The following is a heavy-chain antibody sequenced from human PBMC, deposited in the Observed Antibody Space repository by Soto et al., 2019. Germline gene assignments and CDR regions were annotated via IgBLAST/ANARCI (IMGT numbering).Heavy chain of an antibody. CDR2: ISYDGSNK. V-gene: IGHV3-30*18. CDR3: AKDVTTSGLFYYGMDV. D-gene: IGHD3-22*01. CDR1: GFTFSSYG. J-gene: IGHJ6*01. Sequence: QVQLVESGGGVVQPGRSLRLSCAASGFTFSSYGMHWVRQAPGKGLEWVAVISYDGSNKYYADSVKGRFTISRDNSKNTLYLQMNSLRAEDTAVYYCAKDVTTSGLFYYGMDVW.